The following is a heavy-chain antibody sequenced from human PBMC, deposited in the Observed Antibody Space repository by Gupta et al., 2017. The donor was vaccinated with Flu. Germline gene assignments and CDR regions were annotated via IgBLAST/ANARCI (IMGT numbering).Heavy chain of an antibody. D-gene: IGHD3-16*01. V-gene: IGHV1-46*01. CDR3: AREGGE. CDR2: INPSDDSA. CDR1: GYSFTSYY. Sequence: QVQLVQSGAEVKTPGASVKVSCKASGYSFTSYYIYWVRQAPGQGLEWMGLINPSDDSANYAQKFQGRLTITSDTSTTTVYMELSSLRYEDTGVYYCAREGGEWGQGTLVTVSS. J-gene: IGHJ4*02.